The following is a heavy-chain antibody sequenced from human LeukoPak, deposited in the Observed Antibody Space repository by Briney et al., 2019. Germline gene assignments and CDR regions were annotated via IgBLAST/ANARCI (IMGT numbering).Heavy chain of an antibody. CDR1: GFTFSSYS. V-gene: IGHV3-23*01. CDR3: AKDAIAAAGTEAVAGSLYYFEY. CDR2: ISGSGGST. J-gene: IGHJ4*02. Sequence: GGSLRLSCAASGFTFSSYSMNWVRQAPGKGLEWVSAISGSGGSTYYADSVKGRFTISRDNSKNTLYLQMNSLRAEDTAVYYCAKDAIAAAGTEAVAGSLYYFEYWGQGTLVTVSS. D-gene: IGHD6-13*01.